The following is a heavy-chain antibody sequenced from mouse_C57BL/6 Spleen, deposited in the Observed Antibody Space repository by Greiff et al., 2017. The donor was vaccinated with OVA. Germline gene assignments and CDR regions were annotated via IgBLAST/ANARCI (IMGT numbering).Heavy chain of an antibody. J-gene: IGHJ1*03. CDR3: AREKDGYWYFDV. CDR1: GYTFTSYW. CDR2: IDPNSGGT. Sequence: VQLQQSGAELVKPGASVKLSCKASGYTFTSYWMHWVKQRPGRGLEWIGRIDPNSGGTKYNETFKSKATLTVDTPASTACMQLSSLTSEDSAVDEGAREKDGYWYFDVWGTGTTVTVSS. D-gene: IGHD2-3*01. V-gene: IGHV1-72*01.